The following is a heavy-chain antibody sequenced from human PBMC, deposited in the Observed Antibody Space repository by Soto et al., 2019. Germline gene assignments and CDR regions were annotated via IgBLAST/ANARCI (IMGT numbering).Heavy chain of an antibody. CDR2: INHSGST. CDR1: GGSFSGYY. CDR3: ARGGGYSGYVGEYYFDY. V-gene: IGHV4-34*01. Sequence: QVQLQQWGAGLLKPSETLSLTCAVYGGSFSGYYWSWIRQPPGKGLEWIGEINHSGSTNYNPSLKSRFTISVDTSKNQFSLKLSSVTAADTAVYYCARGGGYSGYVGEYYFDYWGQGTLVTVSS. D-gene: IGHD5-12*01. J-gene: IGHJ4*02.